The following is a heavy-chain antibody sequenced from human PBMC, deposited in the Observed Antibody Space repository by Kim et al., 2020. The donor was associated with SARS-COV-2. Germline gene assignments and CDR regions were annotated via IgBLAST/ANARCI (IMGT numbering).Heavy chain of an antibody. CDR3: ARCGSSSCYG. J-gene: IGHJ4*02. V-gene: IGHV3-74*01. Sequence: STSYADSVKGRFTISRDNAQNTLYLQMNCLRAEDTAVYYCARCGSSSCYGWGQGTLVTVST. CDR2: ST. D-gene: IGHD2-2*01.